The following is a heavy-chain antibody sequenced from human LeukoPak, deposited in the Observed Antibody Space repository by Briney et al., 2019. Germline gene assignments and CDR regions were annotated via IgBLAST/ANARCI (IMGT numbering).Heavy chain of an antibody. Sequence: SETLSLTCTVYGGSLNAYYWSWIRQPPGKGLEWIGEINHSGSTNYNPSLKSRVTISVDASKNQFSLKLSSVTAADTTVYYCARQNFYRYCRSTSCYRPYYYYYMDVWGKGTTVTISS. D-gene: IGHD2-2*01. CDR1: GGSLNAYY. V-gene: IGHV4-34*01. CDR2: INHSGST. CDR3: ARQNFYRYCRSTSCYRPYYYYYMDV. J-gene: IGHJ6*03.